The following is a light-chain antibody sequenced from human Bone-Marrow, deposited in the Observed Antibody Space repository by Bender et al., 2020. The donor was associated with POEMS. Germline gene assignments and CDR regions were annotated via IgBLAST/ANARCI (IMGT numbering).Light chain of an antibody. CDR3: CSYTSRSTL. Sequence: QSALTQPRSVSGSPGQSVTISCTGTSSDIGTYNYVSWYQQHPGKAPKLMIYDVTKRPSGVPDRFSGSKSGNTASLTISGLQTEDEADYYCCSYTSRSTLFGGGTKLTVL. J-gene: IGLJ2*01. CDR1: SSDIGTYNY. V-gene: IGLV2-11*01. CDR2: DVT.